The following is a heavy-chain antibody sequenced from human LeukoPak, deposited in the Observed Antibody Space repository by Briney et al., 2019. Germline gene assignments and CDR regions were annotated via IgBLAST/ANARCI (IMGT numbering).Heavy chain of an antibody. J-gene: IGHJ4*02. Sequence: GGSLRLSCAASGFTFSSYVMHWVRQAPGKGLEWVAVISYDGSNKYYADSVKGRFTISRDNSKNTLYLQMNSLRAEDTAVYYCASGRWLQLRYFDYWGQGTLVTVSS. V-gene: IGHV3-30*04. CDR2: ISYDGSNK. D-gene: IGHD5-24*01. CDR1: GFTFSSYV. CDR3: ASGRWLQLRYFDY.